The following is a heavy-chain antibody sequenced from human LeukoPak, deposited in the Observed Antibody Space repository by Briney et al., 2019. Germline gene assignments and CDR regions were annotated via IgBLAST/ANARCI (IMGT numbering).Heavy chain of an antibody. CDR1: GGSIGSSSYY. J-gene: IGHJ4*02. D-gene: IGHD4-17*01. Sequence: SETLSLTCTVSGGSIGSSSYYWVWIRQPPGKGLEWTGSIYYSESTYYNPSLKSRVTISVDTSKNQFSLQLSSVTAADTAVYYCARHSSMTTVTFDYWGQGTLVSVSS. V-gene: IGHV4-39*01. CDR3: ARHSSMTTVTFDY. CDR2: IYYSEST.